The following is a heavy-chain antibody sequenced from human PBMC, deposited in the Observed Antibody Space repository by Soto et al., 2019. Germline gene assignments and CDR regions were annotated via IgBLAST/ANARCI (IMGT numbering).Heavy chain of an antibody. V-gene: IGHV4-59*01. D-gene: IGHD3-10*01. J-gene: IGHJ3*02. Sequence: PSETLSLTCXVSGGSISSYYWSWIRQPPGKGLEWIGYIYYSGSTNYNPSLKSRVTISVDTSKNQFSLKLSSVTAADTDVYYCARVWGGAFDIWGQGTMVTVSS. CDR1: GGSISSYY. CDR3: ARVWGGAFDI. CDR2: IYYSGST.